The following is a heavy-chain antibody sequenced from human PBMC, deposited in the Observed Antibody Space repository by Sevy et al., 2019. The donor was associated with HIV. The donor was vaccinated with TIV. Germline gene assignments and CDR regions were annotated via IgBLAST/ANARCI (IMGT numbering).Heavy chain of an antibody. V-gene: IGHV3-7*01. J-gene: IGHJ4*02. CDR2: IKQDGSEK. CDR1: GLNVGNYW. D-gene: IGHD6-19*01. Sequence: GGSLRLSCAASGLNVGNYWMNWVRQAPGKGLEWVANIKQDGSEKYYVDSVKGRFTISRDNAKNSVYLRMTSLRVEDTALYFCAGGGGWLIDYWGQGTLVTVSS. CDR3: AGGGGWLIDY.